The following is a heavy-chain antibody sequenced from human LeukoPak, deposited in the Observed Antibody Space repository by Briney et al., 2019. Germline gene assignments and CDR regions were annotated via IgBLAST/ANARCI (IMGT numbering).Heavy chain of an antibody. CDR2: TYYSGST. CDR3: AREGNYYDSSGHSDI. V-gene: IGHV4-31*03. J-gene: IGHJ3*02. CDR1: GGSISSGGYY. Sequence: SETLSLTCTVSGGSISSGGYYWSWIRQHPGRGLEWIGYTYYSGSTYYDPSLKSRVTISVDTSKNQFSLKLSSVTAADTAVYYCAREGNYYDSSGHSDIWGQGTMVTVSS. D-gene: IGHD3-22*01.